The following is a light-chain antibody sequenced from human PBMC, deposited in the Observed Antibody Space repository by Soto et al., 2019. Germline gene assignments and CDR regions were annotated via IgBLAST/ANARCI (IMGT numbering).Light chain of an antibody. V-gene: IGLV2-14*03. CDR2: AVS. J-gene: IGLJ1*01. CDR1: SSDIGSYNH. Sequence: PVLTQPASVSGSPGQSIPISCSGTSSDIGSYNHVAWYQQFPGKSPNFLIYAVSDRPPGVSDRFSGSKSGITASLTISGLQTEDEADYYCISYTDRQSYLFGTGTKVTAL. CDR3: ISYTDRQSYL.